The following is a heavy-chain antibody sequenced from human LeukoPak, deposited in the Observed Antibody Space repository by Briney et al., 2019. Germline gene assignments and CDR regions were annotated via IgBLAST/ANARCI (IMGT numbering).Heavy chain of an antibody. D-gene: IGHD3-22*01. CDR3: ARRRFDSSGYYGADAFDI. V-gene: IGHV4-59*08. CDR2: IYYSGST. J-gene: IGHJ3*02. Sequence: SETLSLTGTVSGGSFSSYYWSWIRQPPGKELEGIGYIYYSGSTNYNPSLKSRVTISVDTSKNQFSLKLSSVTAADTAVYYCARRRFDSSGYYGADAFDIWGQGTMVTVSS. CDR1: GGSFSSYY.